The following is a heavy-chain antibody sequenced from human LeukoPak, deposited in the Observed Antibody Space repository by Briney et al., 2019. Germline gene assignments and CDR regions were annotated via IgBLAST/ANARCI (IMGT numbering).Heavy chain of an antibody. Sequence: ASVKVSCKASGYTFTSYDINWVRQATGQGLEWMGWMNPNSGNTGYAQKFQGRVTMTRNTSISTAYMELSSLRSEDTAVYYCAREATVTPYYYYYGMDVWGQGTTVTVS. J-gene: IGHJ6*02. CDR3: AREATVTPYYYYYGMDV. D-gene: IGHD4-11*01. V-gene: IGHV1-8*01. CDR1: GYTFTSYD. CDR2: MNPNSGNT.